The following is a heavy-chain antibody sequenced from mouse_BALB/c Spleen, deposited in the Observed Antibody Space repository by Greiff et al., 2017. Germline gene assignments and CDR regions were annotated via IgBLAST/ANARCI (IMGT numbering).Heavy chain of an antibody. J-gene: IGHJ1*01. D-gene: IGHD1-1*01. Sequence: DVKLVESGGGLVQPGGSLKLSCAASGFDFSRYWMSWVRQAPGKGLEWIGEINPDSSTINYTPSLKDKFIISRDNAKNTLYLQMSKVRSEDTALYYCARPTVVVYGYFDVWGAGTTVTVSS. V-gene: IGHV4-1*02. CDR3: ARPTVVVYGYFDV. CDR2: INPDSSTI. CDR1: GFDFSRYW.